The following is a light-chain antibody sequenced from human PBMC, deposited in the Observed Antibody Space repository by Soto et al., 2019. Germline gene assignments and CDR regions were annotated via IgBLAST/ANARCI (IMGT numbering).Light chain of an antibody. J-gene: IGKJ5*01. CDR3: QQYGTSEII. CDR2: DTS. Sequence: IVMTQSPATLSVSPGERATLSCRASQSVRSNLAWHQQKPGQAPRLLIYDTSSRVTGIPDRFSGSGSGTDFTLTISRLEPEDFAVFYCQQYGTSEIILGQGTRLEIK. V-gene: IGKV3-20*01. CDR1: QSVRSN.